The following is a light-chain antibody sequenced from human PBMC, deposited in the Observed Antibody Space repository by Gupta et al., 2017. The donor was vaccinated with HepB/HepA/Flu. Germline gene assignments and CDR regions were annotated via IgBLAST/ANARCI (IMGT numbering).Light chain of an antibody. CDR1: QSVSSIY. CDR2: GAS. V-gene: IGKV3-20*01. CDR3: QQYGSSPKFT. Sequence: ENVFKQSPGTLSLSPGESATTSCAASQSVSSIYLAWYQQKPGQAPRLLIYGASSRATGVPDRFSGSGYGTDFTFTISSLEPEDFAAYYCQQYGSSPKFTFGPGTKVDFK. J-gene: IGKJ3*01.